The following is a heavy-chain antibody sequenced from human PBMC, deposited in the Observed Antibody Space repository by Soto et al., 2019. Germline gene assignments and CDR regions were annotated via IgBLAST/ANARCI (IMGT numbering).Heavy chain of an antibody. CDR3: AHMIVVVNDAFDM. CDR1: GFTFNGYS. CDR2: ISSSSGAI. J-gene: IGHJ3*02. V-gene: IGHV3-48*02. D-gene: IGHD3-22*01. Sequence: GGSLRLSCAASGFTFNGYSMNWVRQAPGKGLEWVSYISSSSGAIHYADSVKGRFTISRDNGKNSLYLQMNSLRDEDTAVYYCAHMIVVVNDAFDMWGQGTMVTVSS.